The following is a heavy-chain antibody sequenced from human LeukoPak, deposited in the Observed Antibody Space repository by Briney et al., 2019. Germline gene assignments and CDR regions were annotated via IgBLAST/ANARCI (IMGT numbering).Heavy chain of an antibody. J-gene: IGHJ4*02. V-gene: IGHV6-1*01. CDR1: GDSVSTNTAA. CDR3: ARVLKGSVGAACFDY. D-gene: IGHD1-26*01. CDR2: TYYRSEWYS. Sequence: SQTLSLTCAISGDSVSTNTAAWNWIRQSPSRGLEWLGRTYYRSEWYSDYAVSVASRITINPDTSKNQFSLQLNFVTPEDTDVYYCARVLKGSVGAACFDYWGQGILVTVSS.